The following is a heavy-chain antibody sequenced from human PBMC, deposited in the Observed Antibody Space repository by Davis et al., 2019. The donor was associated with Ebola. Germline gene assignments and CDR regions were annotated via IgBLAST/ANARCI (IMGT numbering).Heavy chain of an antibody. J-gene: IGHJ6*02. CDR3: ARGFYGSGSYALGYYGMDV. Sequence: SETLSLTCAVYGGSFSGYYWSWIRQPPGKGLEWIWEINHSGSTNYNPSLKSRVTISVDTSKNQFSLKLSSVTAADTAVYYCARGFYGSGSYALGYYGMDVWGQGTTVTVSS. D-gene: IGHD3-10*01. CDR1: GGSFSGYY. CDR2: INHSGST. V-gene: IGHV4-34*01.